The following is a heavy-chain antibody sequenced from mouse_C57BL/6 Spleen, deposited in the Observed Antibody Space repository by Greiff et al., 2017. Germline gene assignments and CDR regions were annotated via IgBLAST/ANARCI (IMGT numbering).Heavy chain of an antibody. Sequence: SGASVKIPCKASGYAFSSYWMNWVKQRLGKGLEWLGQIYPGVGDTNYNGKFKGKATLTADKSSSTAYMQLSSLTSEEYAVYFCAREFITTVVEGMDYWGQGTSVTVSS. CDR2: IYPGVGDT. D-gene: IGHD1-1*01. CDR1: GYAFSSYW. V-gene: IGHV1-80*01. J-gene: IGHJ4*01. CDR3: AREFITTVVEGMDY.